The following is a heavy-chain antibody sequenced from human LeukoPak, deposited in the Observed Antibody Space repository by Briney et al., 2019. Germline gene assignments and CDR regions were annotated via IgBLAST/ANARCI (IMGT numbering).Heavy chain of an antibody. D-gene: IGHD3-3*01. J-gene: IGHJ4*02. V-gene: IGHV3-15*01. Sequence: GGSLRLSCAASGITFSNAWMSWVRQAPGKGLEWVGRIKSKTDGGTTDYAAPVKGRFTISRDDSKNTLYLQMNSLKTEDTAVYYCTTDPLYYDFWSGYYMGNYWGQGTLVTVSS. CDR3: TTDPLYYDFWSGYYMGNY. CDR2: IKSKTDGGTT. CDR1: GITFSNAW.